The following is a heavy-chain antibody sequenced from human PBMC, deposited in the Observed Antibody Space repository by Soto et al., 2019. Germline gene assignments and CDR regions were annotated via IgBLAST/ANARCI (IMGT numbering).Heavy chain of an antibody. V-gene: IGHV4-30-2*01. CDR3: ASNYYDSSGYSDY. CDR1: GGSISSGGYS. Sequence: QLQLQESGSGLVKPSQTLSLTCAVSGGSISSGGYSWSWIRQPPGKGLEWIGYIYHSGSTYYNPSLKSRVTISVDRSKNQFSLKLSSLTAADTAVYYCASNYYDSSGYSDYWGQGTLVTVSS. D-gene: IGHD3-22*01. CDR2: IYHSGST. J-gene: IGHJ4*02.